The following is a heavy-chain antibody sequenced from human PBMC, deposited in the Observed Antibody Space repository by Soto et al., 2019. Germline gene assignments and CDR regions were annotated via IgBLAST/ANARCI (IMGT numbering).Heavy chain of an antibody. Sequence: VASVKVSCKASGYTFTSYYRHWVRQAPGQGLESMGIINPSGGSTSYAQKFQGRVTMTRDTSTSTVYMELSSLRSEDTAVYYCASTGYSSRWQKWFDPLGQLTLVTVCS. CDR3: ASTGYSSRWQKWFDP. CDR2: INPSGGST. J-gene: IGHJ5*02. V-gene: IGHV1-46*01. D-gene: IGHD6-13*01. CDR1: GYTFTSYY.